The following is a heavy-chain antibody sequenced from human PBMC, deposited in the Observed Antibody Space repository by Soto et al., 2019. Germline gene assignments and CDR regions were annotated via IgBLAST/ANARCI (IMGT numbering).Heavy chain of an antibody. CDR2: ISYDGSNK. Sequence: PGGSLRLSCAASGFTFSSYGMHWVRQAPGKGLEWVAVISYDGSNKYYADSVKGRFTISRDNSKNTLYLQMNSLRAEDTAVYYCAKDRIQLWLPTQYYYYYYGMDVWGQGTTVTVSS. CDR1: GFTFSSYG. D-gene: IGHD5-18*01. V-gene: IGHV3-30*18. J-gene: IGHJ6*02. CDR3: AKDRIQLWLPTQYYYYYYGMDV.